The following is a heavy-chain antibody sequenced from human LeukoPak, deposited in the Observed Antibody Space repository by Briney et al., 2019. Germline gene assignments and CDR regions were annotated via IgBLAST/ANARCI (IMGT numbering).Heavy chain of an antibody. D-gene: IGHD3-10*01. J-gene: IGHJ3*02. CDR3: ATYGHGGAFDI. Sequence: SETLSLTCTVSGDSISSGNYWGWIRQPPGKGLEWIGSIYHTGSTYYNLSLKSRVTISVDTSNNQFSLKLSSVTAADTAVYYCATYGHGGAFDIWGQGTMVTVSS. V-gene: IGHV4-38-2*02. CDR2: IYHTGST. CDR1: GDSISSGNY.